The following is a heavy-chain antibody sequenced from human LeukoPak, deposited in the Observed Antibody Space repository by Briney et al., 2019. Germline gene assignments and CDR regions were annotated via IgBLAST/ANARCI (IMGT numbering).Heavy chain of an antibody. CDR1: GFTFSSYS. Sequence: GSLRLSCAGSGFTFSSYSMNWVRHAPGKGLEWVSYIGHTGSITDYADSVKGRFTISRDNAKNSLYLQMNTLRAEDTAVYYCVRVSFTDDAFDIWGQGTMVTVSS. CDR2: IGHTGSIT. V-gene: IGHV3-48*01. J-gene: IGHJ3*02. CDR3: VRVSFTDDAFDI.